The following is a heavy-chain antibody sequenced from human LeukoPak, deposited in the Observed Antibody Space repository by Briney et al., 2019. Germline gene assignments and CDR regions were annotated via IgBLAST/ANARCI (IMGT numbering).Heavy chain of an antibody. CDR3: AEGESGDYFDY. Sequence: SESLSLTCTVSGGSINNYYWSWIRQPPGKGLEWIAYIYYSGSTNYNPSLKSRVTISVDTSKNQFSLKLSSVTAADTAMYYCAEGESGDYFDYWGQGTLVTVSS. J-gene: IGHJ4*02. CDR2: IYYSGST. V-gene: IGHV4-59*01. D-gene: IGHD7-27*01. CDR1: GGSINNYY.